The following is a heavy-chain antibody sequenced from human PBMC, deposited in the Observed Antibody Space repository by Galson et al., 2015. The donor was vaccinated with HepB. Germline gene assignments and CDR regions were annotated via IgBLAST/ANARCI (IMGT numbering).Heavy chain of an antibody. CDR1: GYSFISYW. Sequence: QSGAEVKKPGESLKISCKVSGYSFISYWIGWVRQMPGKGLEWMGIIYPDDSDTRYNPSFQGQVTISADKSISTAYLQWSSLKASDTAMYYCASTGYDFWSGYQAWGQGTLVTVSS. J-gene: IGHJ5*02. CDR2: IYPDDSDT. CDR3: ASTGYDFWSGYQA. D-gene: IGHD3-3*01. V-gene: IGHV5-51*01.